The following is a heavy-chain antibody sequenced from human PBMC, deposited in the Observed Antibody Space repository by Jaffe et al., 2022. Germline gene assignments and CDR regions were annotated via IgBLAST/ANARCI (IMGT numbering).Heavy chain of an antibody. D-gene: IGHD3-16*02. CDR1: GGTFSSYA. CDR2: IIPIFGTA. V-gene: IGHV1-69*01. J-gene: IGHJ4*02. CDR3: ARDGGLHLGELSKFLFDY. Sequence: QVQLVQSGAEVKKPGSSVKVSCKASGGTFSSYAISWVRQAPGQGLEWMGGIIPIFGTANYAQKFQGRVTITADESTSTAYMELSSLRSEDTAVYYCARDGGLHLGELSKFLFDYWGQGTLVTVSS.